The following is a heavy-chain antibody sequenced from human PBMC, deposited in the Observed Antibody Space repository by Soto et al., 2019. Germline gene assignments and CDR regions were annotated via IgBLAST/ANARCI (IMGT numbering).Heavy chain of an antibody. CDR1: GFTFSGSA. CDR2: IRNKANSYTT. Sequence: GGSLILSCAASGFTFSGSAMHWVRQASGKGLEWVGRIRNKANSYTTAYAASVKGRFTISRDDSKNSLYLQMNSLKTEDTAVYYCARLAKPVTYGMDVWGQGTTVTVS. V-gene: IGHV3-73*01. J-gene: IGHJ6*02. D-gene: IGHD2-2*01. CDR3: ARLAKPVTYGMDV.